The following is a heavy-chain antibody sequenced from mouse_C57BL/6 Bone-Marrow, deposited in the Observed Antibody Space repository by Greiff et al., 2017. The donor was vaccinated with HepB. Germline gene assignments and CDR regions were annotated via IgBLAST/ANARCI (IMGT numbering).Heavy chain of an antibody. V-gene: IGHV2-6*01. J-gene: IGHJ4*01. D-gene: IGHD1-1*01. CDR2: IWGVGST. Sequence: QVQLKESGPGLVAPSQSLSITCTVSGFSLTSYGVDWVRQSPGKGLEWLGVIWGVGSTKYNSALKSRLSISKDNSKGQVFLKMNSLQTDDTAIYYCARNYGSSKGYYAMDYWGQVTSVTVSS. CDR1: GFSLTSYG. CDR3: ARNYGSSKGYYAMDY.